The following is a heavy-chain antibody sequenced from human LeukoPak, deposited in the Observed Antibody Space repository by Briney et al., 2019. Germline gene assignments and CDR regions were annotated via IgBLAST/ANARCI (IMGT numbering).Heavy chain of an antibody. V-gene: IGHV4-31*03. CDR2: IYYSGST. CDR3: ARHFILGTPGFDY. CDR1: GGSISSGGYY. Sequence: SETLSLTCTVSGGSISSGGYYWSWIRQHPGKGLEWIGYIYYSGSTYYNPSLKSRVTISVDTSKNQFSLKLSSVTAADTAVYYCARHFILGTPGFDYWGQGTLVTVSS. D-gene: IGHD1-26*01. J-gene: IGHJ4*02.